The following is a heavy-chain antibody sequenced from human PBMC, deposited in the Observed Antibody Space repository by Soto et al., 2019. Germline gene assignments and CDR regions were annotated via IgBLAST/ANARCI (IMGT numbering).Heavy chain of an antibody. Sequence: QVQLVQSGAEVKKPGASVKVSCKASGDTFTPYDINWVRQATGQGLEWMGWMNPNSGNTGYGQKFQGRVTMTRNTSISTAYMELSNMGSADTAVYYCAREGSHTAGTDAFDIWGQGTMVTVSS. D-gene: IGHD5-18*01. CDR3: AREGSHTAGTDAFDI. CDR2: MNPNSGNT. J-gene: IGHJ3*02. CDR1: GDTFTPYD. V-gene: IGHV1-8*01.